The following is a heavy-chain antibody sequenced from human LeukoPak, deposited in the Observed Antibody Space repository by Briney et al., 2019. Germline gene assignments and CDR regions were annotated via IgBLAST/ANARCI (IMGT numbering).Heavy chain of an antibody. J-gene: IGHJ3*02. V-gene: IGHV3-21*01. Sequence: GGSLRPSRAASGFNFTNYNMNWVRQAPGKGLEWVSSIHSSSGSIYYADSLKGRFTISRDNAKNSLYLQMNSLRAEDTAVYYCARDLAWDAFNIRGHGTMVTVSS. CDR2: IHSSSGSI. CDR1: GFNFTNYN. CDR3: ARDLAWDAFNI.